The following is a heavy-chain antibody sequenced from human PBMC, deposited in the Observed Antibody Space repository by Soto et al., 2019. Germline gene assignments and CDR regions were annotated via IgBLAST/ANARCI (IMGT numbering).Heavy chain of an antibody. CDR1: GGFVSSGSYY. V-gene: IGHV4-61*01. CDR2: IYYSGST. CDR3: ARGGAWVDP. D-gene: IGHD4-17*01. Sequence: SETLSLTCTVSGGFVSSGSYYWSWIRQPPGKGLEWIGYIYYSGSTNYNPSLKSRVTISVDTSKNQFSLKLSSVTAADTAVYYCARGGAWVDPWGQGTLVTVS. J-gene: IGHJ5*02.